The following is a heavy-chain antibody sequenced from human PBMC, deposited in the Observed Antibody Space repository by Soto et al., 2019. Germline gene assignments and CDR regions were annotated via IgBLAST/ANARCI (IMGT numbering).Heavy chain of an antibody. V-gene: IGHV3-23*01. CDR2: ISGSGGST. Sequence: EVQLLESGGGLVQPGGSLRLSCAASGFTFSSYAMSWVRQAPGKGLEWVSAISGSGGSTYYADSVKGRFTISRDNSKNTLYQQMNSLRAEDTAVYYCAKGGLTNGYGEYPAGGYFDYGGQGTLVAVSS. CDR1: GFTFSSYA. D-gene: IGHD4-17*01. CDR3: AKGGLTNGYGEYPAGGYFDY. J-gene: IGHJ4*02.